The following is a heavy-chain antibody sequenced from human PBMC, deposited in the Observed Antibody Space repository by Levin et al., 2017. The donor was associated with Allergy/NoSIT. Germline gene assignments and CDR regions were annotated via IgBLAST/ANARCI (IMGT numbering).Heavy chain of an antibody. J-gene: IGHJ6*02. CDR3: VRDRWFAEKVGGYYYDAMDV. D-gene: IGHD3-10*01. CDR1: GGSTNNGGYY. V-gene: IGHV4-31*03. CDR2: MYYRGST. Sequence: PSETLSLTCTVSGGSTNNGGYYWSWIRQHPGRGLEWIGHMYYRGSTYYNPSLKSRLTMSEDKSKNQISLRLSSVTAAGPAVYYCVRDRWFAEKVGGYYYDAMDVWGRGTTVTVSS.